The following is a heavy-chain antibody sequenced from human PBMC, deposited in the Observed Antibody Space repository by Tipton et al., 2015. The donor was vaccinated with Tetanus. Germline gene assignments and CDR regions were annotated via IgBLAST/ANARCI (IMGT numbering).Heavy chain of an antibody. D-gene: IGHD1-26*01. Sequence: TLSLTCTVSGDSISSGGYYWSWIRQRPGKGLEWIGDIYSSGSTYSNPSLKGRVTISVDTSKNQFSLRLNSVTAADTAVYYCARDQARGARGWNYFDYWGLGNMVTVSS. CDR1: GDSISSGGYY. V-gene: IGHV4-31*03. J-gene: IGHJ4*02. CDR3: ARDQARGARGWNYFDY. CDR2: IYSSGST.